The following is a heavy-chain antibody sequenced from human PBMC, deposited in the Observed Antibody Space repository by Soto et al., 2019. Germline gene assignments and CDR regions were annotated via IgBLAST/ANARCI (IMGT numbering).Heavy chain of an antibody. V-gene: IGHV1-69*06. CDR2: IIPTFGTA. CDR1: GGTFSSYA. CDR3: ARAGSSGWYGDDY. J-gene: IGHJ4*02. Sequence: GASVKVSCKASGGTFSSYAISWVRQAPGQGLEWMGGIIPTFGTANYAQKFQGRVTITADKSTSTAYMELSSLRSEDTAVYYCARAGSSGWYGDDYWGQGTLVTVSS. D-gene: IGHD6-19*01.